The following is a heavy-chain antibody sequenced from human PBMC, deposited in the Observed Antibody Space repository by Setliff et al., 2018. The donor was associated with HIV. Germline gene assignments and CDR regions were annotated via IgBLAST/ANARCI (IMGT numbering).Heavy chain of an antibody. J-gene: IGHJ3*01. CDR3: ASVNSGSYVGPLDF. CDR2: ISVYNGNT. V-gene: IGHV1-18*01. CDR1: GYTFLNCG. D-gene: IGHD1-26*01. Sequence: ASVKVSCKASGYTFLNCGINWVRQAPGQGLEWMGWISVYNGNTNYARKLQGRVTMTTDTSTRTVYMELRSLRSDDTAVYYCASVNSGSYVGPLDFWGQGTMVTVSS.